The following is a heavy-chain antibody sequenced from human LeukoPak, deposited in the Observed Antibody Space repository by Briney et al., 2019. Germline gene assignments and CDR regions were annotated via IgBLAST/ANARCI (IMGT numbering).Heavy chain of an antibody. CDR3: ARALIVVVNDWFDP. V-gene: IGHV3-21*01. Sequence: GGSLRLSCAASGFTFSSYSMNWVRQAPGNGLEWVSSISSSSSYIYYADSVKGRFTISRDNAKNSLYLQMNSLRAEDTAVYYCARALIVVVNDWFDPWGQGTLVTVSS. CDR2: ISSSSSYI. D-gene: IGHD3-22*01. J-gene: IGHJ5*02. CDR1: GFTFSSYS.